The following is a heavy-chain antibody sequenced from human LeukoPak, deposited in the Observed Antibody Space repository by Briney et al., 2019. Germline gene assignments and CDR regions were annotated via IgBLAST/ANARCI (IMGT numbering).Heavy chain of an antibody. CDR3: ARGDRQWLVLSYFQH. D-gene: IGHD6-19*01. CDR2: INHSGST. J-gene: IGHJ1*01. V-gene: IGHV4-34*01. Sequence: SETLSLTCAVSGGSFSGYYWSWIRQPPGKGLEWIGEINHSGSTNYNPSLKSRVTISVDTSKNQFSLKLSSVTAADTAVYYCARGDRQWLVLSYFQHWGQGTLVTVSS. CDR1: GGSFSGYY.